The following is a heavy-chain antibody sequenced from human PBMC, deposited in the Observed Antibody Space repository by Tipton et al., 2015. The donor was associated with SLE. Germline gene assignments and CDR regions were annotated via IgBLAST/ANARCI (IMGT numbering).Heavy chain of an antibody. D-gene: IGHD3-10*01. V-gene: IGHV4-39*01. Sequence: TMSLTCTVSGGSISGSSYYWGWIRQPPGKGLEWIGSIYYTGSTFYNPSLKSRVPISVDTSKNQFSLKWSSVTAADTAVYYCARHPYDSGSRLDYLCQGTLVTVSS. CDR2: IYYTGST. CDR3: ARHPYDSGSRLDY. J-gene: IGHJ4*02. CDR1: GGSISGSSYY.